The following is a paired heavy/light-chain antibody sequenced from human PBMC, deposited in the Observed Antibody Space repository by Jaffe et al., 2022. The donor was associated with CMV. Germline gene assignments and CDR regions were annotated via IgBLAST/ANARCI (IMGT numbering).Heavy chain of an antibody. Sequence: QVQLVESGGGVVQPGRSLRLSCTASGFSFSNFGMHWVRQTPGKGLEWVAFISDDGTKRYYADSVKGRFTLSRDNSKNTLSLQMNSLRAEDTAVFYCAKDALSETYYFQYWGQGTLVTVSS. CDR1: GFSFSNFG. J-gene: IGHJ4*02. CDR2: ISDDGTKR. CDR3: AKDALSETYYFQY. V-gene: IGHV3-30*18.
Light chain of an antibody. V-gene: IGLV3-21*04. CDR1: NVGDIR. J-gene: IGLJ2*01. CDR2: YDD. Sequence: SYVLTQPPSVSVASGKTARITCGGKNVGDIRVHWYQQRPGQAPILVIYYDDDRPSGIPERFSGSNSGNTATLTISRAEAGDEADYYCQVWDKNSNHVVFGGGTKLTVL. CDR3: QVWDKNSNHVV.